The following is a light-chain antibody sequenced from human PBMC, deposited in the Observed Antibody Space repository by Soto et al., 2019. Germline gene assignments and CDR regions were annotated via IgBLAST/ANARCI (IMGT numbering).Light chain of an antibody. CDR2: QDT. CDR1: KLGDKY. V-gene: IGLV3-1*01. CDR3: QAWDSSTAVV. J-gene: IGLJ2*01. Sequence: SYELTQPPSVSVSPGQTASITCSGDKLGDKYACWYQQKPGQFPVVVIYQDTKRPSGIPERFSGSNSGNTATLTISGTQAMDEADYYCQAWDSSTAVVFGGGTKLTVL.